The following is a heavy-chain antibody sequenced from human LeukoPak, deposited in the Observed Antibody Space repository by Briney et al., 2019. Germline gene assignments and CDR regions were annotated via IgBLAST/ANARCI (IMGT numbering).Heavy chain of an antibody. J-gene: IGHJ1*01. CDR3: ARVVDVGVPGFQH. D-gene: IGHD1-26*01. CDR1: GYTFTGYY. CDR2: INANSGDT. V-gene: IGHV1-2*02. Sequence: ASVKVSCKTSGYTFTGYYLHWVRQATRQGPDWMGWINANSGDTYYVQKFKGRITMTRDTSINTAYMELNRLISDDTAVYYCARVVDVGVPGFQHWGRGTLVTVSS.